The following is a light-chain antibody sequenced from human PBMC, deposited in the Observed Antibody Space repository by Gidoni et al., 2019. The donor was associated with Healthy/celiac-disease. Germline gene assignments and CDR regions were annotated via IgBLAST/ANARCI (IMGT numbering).Light chain of an antibody. CDR3: QQYGSSPT. Sequence: ETVLTQSPGTLSLSPGERATLSCRASQSVSSSYVAWYQQKPGQATRLLIYGASSRATGIPDRSNGSGSGTDFTLTSSRLEPEDFAVYYCQQYGSSPTFGGGTKVEIK. V-gene: IGKV3-20*01. CDR1: QSVSSSY. CDR2: GAS. J-gene: IGKJ4*01.